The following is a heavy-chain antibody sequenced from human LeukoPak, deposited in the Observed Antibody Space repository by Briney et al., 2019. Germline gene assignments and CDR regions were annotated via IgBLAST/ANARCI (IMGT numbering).Heavy chain of an antibody. Sequence: GASVKVSCKASGGTFSSYAISWVRQAPGQGLEWMGGIIPIFGTANYAQKFQGRVTITADESTSTAYMELSSLRSEDTAVYYCARVGFPFTVTGDYYYYYMDVWGKGTTVTVSS. CDR1: GGTFSSYA. V-gene: IGHV1-69*13. J-gene: IGHJ6*03. CDR3: ARVGFPFTVTGDYYYYYMDV. CDR2: IIPIFGTA. D-gene: IGHD7-27*01.